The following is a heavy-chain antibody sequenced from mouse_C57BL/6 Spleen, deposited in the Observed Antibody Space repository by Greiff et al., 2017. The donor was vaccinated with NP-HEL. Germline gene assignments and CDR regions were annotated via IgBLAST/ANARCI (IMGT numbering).Heavy chain of an antibody. Sequence: EVQRVESGRGLVKPGGSLKLSCAASGFTFSDYGMHWVRQAPEKGLEWVAYISSGSSTIYYADKVKGRFTISRDNAKNTLFLQMTSLRSEDTAMYSCARETAQASDYWGQGTTLTVSS. D-gene: IGHD3-2*02. CDR2: ISSGSSTI. J-gene: IGHJ2*01. CDR1: GFTFSDYG. V-gene: IGHV5-17*01. CDR3: ARETAQASDY.